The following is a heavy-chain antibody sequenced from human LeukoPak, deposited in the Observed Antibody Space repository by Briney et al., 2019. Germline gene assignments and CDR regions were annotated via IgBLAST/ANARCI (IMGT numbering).Heavy chain of an antibody. Sequence: GGSLRLSCAASGFTFSRYSMNWVREAPGEGLEWVSSISSSSSYIYYADSVKGRFTISRDNAKNSLYLQMNSLRAEDTAVHYCARDHYDSSGYSFDYWGQGTLVTVSP. D-gene: IGHD3-22*01. J-gene: IGHJ4*02. V-gene: IGHV3-21*01. CDR1: GFTFSRYS. CDR2: ISSSSSYI. CDR3: ARDHYDSSGYSFDY.